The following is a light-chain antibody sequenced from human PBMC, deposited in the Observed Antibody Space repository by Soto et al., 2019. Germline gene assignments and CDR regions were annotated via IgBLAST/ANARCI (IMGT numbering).Light chain of an antibody. CDR1: QSVSNTY. Sequence: EIVLTQSPGTLSLSPWERATLSCRASQSVSNTYLAWYQQKPGQAPRLLIYGASSRATGIPDRFSGSGSGTDFTLTINRLEPEDFAVYYCQQYGSSPYTFGQGTKLEIK. CDR2: GAS. CDR3: QQYGSSPYT. J-gene: IGKJ2*01. V-gene: IGKV3-20*01.